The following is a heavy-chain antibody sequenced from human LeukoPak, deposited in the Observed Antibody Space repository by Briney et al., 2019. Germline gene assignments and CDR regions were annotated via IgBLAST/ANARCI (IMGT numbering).Heavy chain of an antibody. V-gene: IGHV4-59*08. Sequence: EPSETLSLTCTVSGGSISSYYWSWIRQPPGKGLEWIGYIYYSGSTNYNPSLKSRVTISVDTSKNQFSLKLSSVTAADTAVYYCARHEVVVQNDAFDIWGQGTMVTVSS. CDR3: ARHEVVVQNDAFDI. CDR1: GGSISSYY. CDR2: IYYSGST. J-gene: IGHJ3*02. D-gene: IGHD2-15*01.